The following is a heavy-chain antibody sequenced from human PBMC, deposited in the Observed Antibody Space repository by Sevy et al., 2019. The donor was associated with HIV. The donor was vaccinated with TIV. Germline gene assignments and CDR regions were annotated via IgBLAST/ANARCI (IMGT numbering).Heavy chain of an antibody. J-gene: IGHJ4*02. CDR1: GFTFSDYY. V-gene: IGHV3-11*01. CDR2: ISPSGFIK. Sequence: GGSLRLSCVASGFTFSDYYMSWIRQAPGKGLEWVSYISPSGFIKHYGDSVKGRFIISRENAKNSLFLQMNSLGPDDTAVYFCARDNRRGDRWLQLTYDYWGQGTLVTVSS. D-gene: IGHD5-18*01. CDR3: ARDNRRGDRWLQLTYDY.